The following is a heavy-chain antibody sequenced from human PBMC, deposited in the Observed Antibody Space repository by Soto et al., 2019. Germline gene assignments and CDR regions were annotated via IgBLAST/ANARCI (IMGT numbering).Heavy chain of an antibody. V-gene: IGHV4-39*01. CDR2: IYYSGST. CDR3: ASQPQGGYFDWLPPYYYYYMDV. J-gene: IGHJ6*03. D-gene: IGHD3-9*01. Sequence: QLQLQESGPGLVKPSETLSLTCTVSGGSISSSSYYWGWIRQPPGKGLEWIGSIYYSGSTYYNPSLKSRVTISVDTSKNPFSLKLSSVTAADTAVYYCASQPQGGYFDWLPPYYYYYMDVWGKGTTVTVSS. CDR1: GGSISSSSYY.